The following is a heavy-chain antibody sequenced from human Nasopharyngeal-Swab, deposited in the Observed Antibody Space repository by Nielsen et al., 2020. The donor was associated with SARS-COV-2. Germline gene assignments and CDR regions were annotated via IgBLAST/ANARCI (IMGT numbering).Heavy chain of an antibody. Sequence: GGSLRLSCAASGFTFSSYAMHWVRQAPGKGLEWVSAISGSGGSTYYADSVKGRFTISRDNSKNTLYLQMNSLRAEDTAVYYCAKGGIFDDFWSGYYDYYYGMDVWGQGTTVTVSS. CDR2: ISGSGGST. D-gene: IGHD3-3*01. CDR1: GFTFSSYA. J-gene: IGHJ6*02. CDR3: AKGGIFDDFWSGYYDYYYGMDV. V-gene: IGHV3-23*01.